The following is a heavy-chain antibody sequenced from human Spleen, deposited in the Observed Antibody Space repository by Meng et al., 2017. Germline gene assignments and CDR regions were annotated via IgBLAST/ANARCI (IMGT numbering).Heavy chain of an antibody. CDR2: ISSSGNTI. CDR3: ARDRNWDWYFDL. D-gene: IGHD7-27*01. J-gene: IGHJ2*01. CDR1: GFTFSDYY. Sequence: QVQLVESGGGLVKPGGSLRLSCAASGFTFSDYYMNWIRQAVGKGLEWVSYISSSGNTIYYADSVKGRFTISRDNAKNSLYLQMNSLRAEDTAVYYCARDRNWDWYFDLWGRGTLVTVSS. V-gene: IGHV3-11*04.